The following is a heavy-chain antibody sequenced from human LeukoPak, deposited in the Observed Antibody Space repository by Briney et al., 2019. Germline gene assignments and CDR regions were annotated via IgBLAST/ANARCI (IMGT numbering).Heavy chain of an antibody. CDR2: IYSDGNT. Sequence: GGSLRLSCAASGFTVSSNYMGWVRQPPGKGLEWVSVIYSDGNTYYADSVKGRFTMSRDDSKNTLYLQVNSLGAEDTAVYYCARRPVRDGYFDYWGQGTLATVSS. V-gene: IGHV3-66*01. CDR1: GFTVSSNY. CDR3: ARRPVRDGYFDY. D-gene: IGHD3-10*01. J-gene: IGHJ4*02.